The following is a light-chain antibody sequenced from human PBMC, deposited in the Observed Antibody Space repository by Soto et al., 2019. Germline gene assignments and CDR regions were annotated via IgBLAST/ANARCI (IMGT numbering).Light chain of an antibody. CDR1: QSVSRY. J-gene: IGKJ1*01. CDR2: HAS. Sequence: EKVIAQSPAPLSVSPGETATPSCQASQSVSRYLAWYQQKPGQAPRLLIYHASNRATGIPARFSGSGSGTDFTLTISSLEPEDFAIYYCQHHSNWLWTFGQGTKVDIK. V-gene: IGKV3-11*01. CDR3: QHHSNWLWT.